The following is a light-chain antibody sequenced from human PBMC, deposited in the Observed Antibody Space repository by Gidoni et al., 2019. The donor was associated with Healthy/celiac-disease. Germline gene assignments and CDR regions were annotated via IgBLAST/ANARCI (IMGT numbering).Light chain of an antibody. CDR1: SSDVGGYNY. V-gene: IGLV2-14*01. J-gene: IGLJ3*02. CDR2: DVS. CDR3: SSYTSSSTWV. Sequence: QSALTQPASVSESPGQSITISCTGTSSDVGGYNYVSWYQQHPGNAPKLMIYDVSNRPSGVSNRFSGSKSGNTASLTISGLQAEDEADYYCSSYTSSSTWVFGGGTKLTVL.